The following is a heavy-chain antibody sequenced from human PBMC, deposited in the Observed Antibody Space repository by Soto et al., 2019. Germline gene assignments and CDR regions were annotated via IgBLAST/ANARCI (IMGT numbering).Heavy chain of an antibody. D-gene: IGHD6-19*01. Sequence: QVQLQESGPGLVKPSETLSLTCTVSGGSISTYYWSWIRQPPGKGLEWIGCIHDSGNTDYNPSLRSRVTMSLNTSKDQFSLKLSSVTAADAAVYSCARPYSSGWRGVFDVWGQGTLVTVSP. V-gene: IGHV4-59*08. J-gene: IGHJ3*01. CDR1: GGSISTYY. CDR2: IHDSGNT. CDR3: ARPYSSGWRGVFDV.